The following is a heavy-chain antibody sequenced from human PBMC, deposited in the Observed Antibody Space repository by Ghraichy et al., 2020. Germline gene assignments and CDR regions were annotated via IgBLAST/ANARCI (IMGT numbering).Heavy chain of an antibody. CDR3: AKGGLNYHDYSWGSYRYFDY. V-gene: IGHV3-23*01. Sequence: GGSLRLSCAASGFSFSSYPMSWVRQAPGKGLEWVSSISGSGDSTYDADAVKGRFTISRDNSKNTLYLQMNSLRAEDTAVYYCAKGGLNYHDYSWGSYRYFDYWGQGTLVSVAS. D-gene: IGHD3-16*02. CDR2: ISGSGDST. CDR1: GFSFSSYP. J-gene: IGHJ4*02.